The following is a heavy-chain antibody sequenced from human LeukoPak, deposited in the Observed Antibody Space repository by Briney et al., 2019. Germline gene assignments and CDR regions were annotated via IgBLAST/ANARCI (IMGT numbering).Heavy chain of an antibody. Sequence: SVKVSCKASGGTFISYAISWVRQAPGQGREWMGGIIPIFGKANYAQKFQGRVTITTDESTSTAYMELSSLRSEDTAVYYCARGVTVAGSDAFDIWGQGTMVTVSS. CDR2: IIPIFGKA. CDR3: ARGVTVAGSDAFDI. CDR1: GGTFISYA. J-gene: IGHJ3*02. D-gene: IGHD6-19*01. V-gene: IGHV1-69*05.